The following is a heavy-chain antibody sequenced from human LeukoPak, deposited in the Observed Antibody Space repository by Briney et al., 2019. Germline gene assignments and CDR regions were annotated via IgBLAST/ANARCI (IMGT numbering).Heavy chain of an antibody. J-gene: IGHJ3*02. CDR3: AKDSDYVWGSYRYRANDAFDI. CDR1: GFTFSTYP. Sequence: PGGSLRLSCAASGFTFSTYPMHWVRQAPGKGLEWVSVIADDGKDKHYVESVKGRFTISRDNSKNTLYLQMNSLRAEDTAVYYCAKDSDYVWGSYRYRANDAFDIWGQGTMVTVSS. D-gene: IGHD3-16*02. CDR2: IADDGKDK. V-gene: IGHV3-30*04.